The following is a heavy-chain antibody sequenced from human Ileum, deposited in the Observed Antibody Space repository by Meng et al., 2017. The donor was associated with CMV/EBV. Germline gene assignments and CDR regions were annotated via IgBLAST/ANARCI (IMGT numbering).Heavy chain of an antibody. CDR2: FTARGNT. J-gene: IGHJ5*02. CDR3: ARDVIRDDTGSWFDP. CDR1: CASIRSYC. V-gene: IGHV4-4*07. D-gene: IGHD3-9*01. Sequence: QVQRRASGPGRVTPSETLSLTCRVSCASIRSYCWGWIRQPAGKGLEWIGRFTARGNTNYNPSLKSRVTMSLDTSLNQFSLRLNSVTAADTAVYYCARDVIRDDTGSWFDPWGQGTLVTVSS.